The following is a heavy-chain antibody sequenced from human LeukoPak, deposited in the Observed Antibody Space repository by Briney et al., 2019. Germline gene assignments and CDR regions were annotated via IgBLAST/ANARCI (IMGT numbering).Heavy chain of an antibody. CDR3: ARGYSTVQQFDY. D-gene: IGHD4-17*01. CDR2: IIPIFGTA. V-gene: IGHV1-69*13. J-gene: IGHJ4*02. CDR1: GGTFISYA. Sequence: ASVKVSCKASGGTFISYAISWERQAPGQGLEWMGGIIPIFGTANYAQKFQGRVTITADESTSTAYMELSSLRSEDTAVYYCARGYSTVQQFDYWGQGTLVTVSS.